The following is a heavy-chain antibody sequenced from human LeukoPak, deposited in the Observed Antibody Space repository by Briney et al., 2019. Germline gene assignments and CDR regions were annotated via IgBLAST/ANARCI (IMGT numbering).Heavy chain of an antibody. CDR1: GLTFSSYA. CDR2: ISYDGSNK. Sequence: GGSLRLSRAPSGLTFSSYAMHRVRQAPGKGLEWVAVISYDGSNKCYADSVKGRFTISGDKSKNTLYLQMNSLRPEDTAFYYCARGPGPIAGGKTPFDIWGQGTMVTVSS. CDR3: ARGPGPIAGGKTPFDI. J-gene: IGHJ3*02. V-gene: IGHV3-30*01. D-gene: IGHD1-26*01.